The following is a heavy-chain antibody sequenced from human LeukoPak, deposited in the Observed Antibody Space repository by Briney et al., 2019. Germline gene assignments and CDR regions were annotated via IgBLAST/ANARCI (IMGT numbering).Heavy chain of an antibody. CDR1: GYTFTGYY. CDR3: ARVVGCSGGSCYYYYGMDV. J-gene: IGHJ6*02. CDR2: INPNSGGT. Sequence: GASVKVSCKASGYTFTGYYLHWVRQAPGQGLEWMGWINPNSGGTNYAQKFQGRVTMTRDTSISTAYMELSRLRSDDTAVYYCARVVGCSGGSCYYYYGMDVWGQGTTVTVSS. V-gene: IGHV1-2*02. D-gene: IGHD2-15*01.